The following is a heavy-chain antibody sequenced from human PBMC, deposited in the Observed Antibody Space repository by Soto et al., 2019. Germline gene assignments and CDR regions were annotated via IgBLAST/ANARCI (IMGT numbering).Heavy chain of an antibody. D-gene: IGHD3-22*01. CDR3: ARQIYDSDTGPNSQYYFDS. CDR1: GYSFPGYW. Sequence: ESLKISYKGSGYSFPGYWITWVRQKPGKGLEWMGRIDPSDSQTYYSPSFRGHVTIPVTKSITTVFLQWSRLRASDTAMYYCARQIYDSDTGPNSQYYFDSWGQGTPVTVSS. V-gene: IGHV5-10-1*01. CDR2: IDPSDSQT. J-gene: IGHJ4*02.